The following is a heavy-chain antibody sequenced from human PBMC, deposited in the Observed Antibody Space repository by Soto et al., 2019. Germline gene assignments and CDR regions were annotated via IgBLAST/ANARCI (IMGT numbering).Heavy chain of an antibody. CDR1: GFTFGSYG. D-gene: IGHD2-2*01. Sequence: QVQLVESGGGVVQPGRSLRLSCAASGFTFGSYGMHWVRQAPGKGLEWVAVISYDGSNKYYADSVKGRFTISRDNSKNTLYLQMNSLRAEDTAVYYCAKDGGGDKRWTVPTDYWGQGTLVTVSS. CDR2: ISYDGSNK. V-gene: IGHV3-30*18. CDR3: AKDGGGDKRWTVPTDY. J-gene: IGHJ4*02.